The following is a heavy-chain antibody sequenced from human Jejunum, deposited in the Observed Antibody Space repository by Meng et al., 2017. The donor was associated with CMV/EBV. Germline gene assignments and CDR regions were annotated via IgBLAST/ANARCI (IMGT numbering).Heavy chain of an antibody. CDR2: VNPNNGGT. V-gene: IGHV1-2*02. Sequence: VSCKSSGYTFNHFYLHWVRQAPGQGLEWMGWVNPNNGGTDYAQKFQSRVIMTSDTSISTVYMELSRLTFDDTAVYYCARGPWGFDLWGQGTLVTVSS. CDR1: GYTFNHFY. D-gene: IGHD7-27*01. CDR3: ARGPWGFDL. J-gene: IGHJ4*02.